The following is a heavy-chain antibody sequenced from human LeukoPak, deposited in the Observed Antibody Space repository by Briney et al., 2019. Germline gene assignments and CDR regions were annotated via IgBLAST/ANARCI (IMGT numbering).Heavy chain of an antibody. Sequence: GGSLRLSCAASGFTFSSYAMSWVRQAPGKGLEWVSVISGSGSRIYYADSVKGRFTISRDNSKNTLYLQMNSLRAEDTAIYYCAKELTGGYSYGSSDYWGQGTLVTVSS. J-gene: IGHJ4*02. CDR1: GFTFSSYA. D-gene: IGHD5-18*01. CDR3: AKELTGGYSYGSSDY. CDR2: ISGSGSRI. V-gene: IGHV3-23*01.